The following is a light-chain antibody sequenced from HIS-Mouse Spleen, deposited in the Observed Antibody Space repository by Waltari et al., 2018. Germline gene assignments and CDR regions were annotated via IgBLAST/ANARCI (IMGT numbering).Light chain of an antibody. CDR3: NSRDSSGNPV. V-gene: IGLV3-19*01. CDR2: GKN. Sequence: SSELTQDPAVSVALGQTVRITFQGDSLRSYYASWYQQKPGQAPVLVIYGKNNRPSGIPDRFSGSSSGNTASLTITGAQAEDEADYYCNSRDSSGNPVFGGGTKLTVL. J-gene: IGLJ2*01. CDR1: SLRSYY.